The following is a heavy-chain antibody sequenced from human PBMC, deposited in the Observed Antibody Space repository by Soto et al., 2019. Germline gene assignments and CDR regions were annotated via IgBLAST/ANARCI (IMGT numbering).Heavy chain of an antibody. V-gene: IGHV3-33*01. J-gene: IGHJ6*02. CDR2: IWYDGSNK. D-gene: IGHD2-2*01. CDR1: GFTFSSYG. Sequence: GGSLRLSCAASGFTFSSYGMRWVLQAPGKGLEWVAVIWYDGSNKYYADSVKGRFTISRDNSKNTLYLQMNSLRAEDTAVYYCARDSVVVPAARYYYYYYGMDVWGQGTTVTVS. CDR3: ARDSVVVPAARYYYYYYGMDV.